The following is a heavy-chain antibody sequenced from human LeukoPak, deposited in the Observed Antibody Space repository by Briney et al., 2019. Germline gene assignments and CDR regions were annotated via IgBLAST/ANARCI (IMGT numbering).Heavy chain of an antibody. V-gene: IGHV3-11*06. CDR2: ISSSSSYT. CDR3: ARRLHSSGYDY. D-gene: IGHD3-22*01. Sequence: GGSPRLSCAASGFTFSDYYMSWIRQAPGKGLEWVSYISSSSSYTNYADSVKGRFTISRDNAKNSLYLQMNSLRAEDTAVYYCARRLHSSGYDYWGQGTLVTVSS. CDR1: GFTFSDYY. J-gene: IGHJ4*02.